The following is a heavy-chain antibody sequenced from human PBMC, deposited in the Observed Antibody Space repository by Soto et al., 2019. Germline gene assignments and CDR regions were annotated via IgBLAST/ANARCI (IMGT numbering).Heavy chain of an antibody. CDR2: ISATGTTT. D-gene: IGHD6-13*01. V-gene: IGHV3-23*01. Sequence: ESLRLSCAASEFSFSSYALNWVRQAPGKGLEWVSAISATGTTTYYADSVKGRFTISRDNSKRTLFLQMDSLSPEDTAVYYCATYSSPFDYWGQGTLVTVSS. CDR1: EFSFSSYA. CDR3: ATYSSPFDY. J-gene: IGHJ4*02.